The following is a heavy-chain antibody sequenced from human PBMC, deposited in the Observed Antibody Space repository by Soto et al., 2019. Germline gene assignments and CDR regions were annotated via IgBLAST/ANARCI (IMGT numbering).Heavy chain of an antibody. Sequence: GSLRLSCAASGFTFNNYAMSWVRQAPGKGLEWVSGIGGSGRTTYYADSVKGRFTISRDNSNNTLFLQMNSLRAEDTAVYYCAKSRYSDSSGDFYDYWGQGTLVTVSS. J-gene: IGHJ4*02. V-gene: IGHV3-23*01. D-gene: IGHD3-22*01. CDR2: IGGSGRTT. CDR1: GFTFNNYA. CDR3: AKSRYSDSSGDFYDY.